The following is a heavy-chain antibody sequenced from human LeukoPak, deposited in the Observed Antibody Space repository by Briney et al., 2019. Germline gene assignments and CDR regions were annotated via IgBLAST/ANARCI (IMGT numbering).Heavy chain of an antibody. Sequence: SETLSLTCAVSGGSFSGYSRSWIRQPPGKGLEWIGEINHSGSTNYTPPLTSRVTISVDTSKNQFSLKLSSVIGAETAVYYIATWPSDYYGIGRVRPDYCGQGALVTVSS. CDR3: ATWPSDYYGIGRVRPDY. V-gene: IGHV4-34*01. CDR1: GGSFSGYS. J-gene: IGHJ4*02. CDR2: INHSGST. D-gene: IGHD3-10*01.